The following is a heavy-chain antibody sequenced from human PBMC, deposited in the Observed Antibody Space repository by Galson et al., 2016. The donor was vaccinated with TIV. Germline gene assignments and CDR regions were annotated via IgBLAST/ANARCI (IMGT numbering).Heavy chain of an antibody. D-gene: IGHD5-12*01. J-gene: IGHJ6*02. V-gene: IGHV3-9*01. CDR1: GFSFDDYG. CDR2: ISSNSVYL. Sequence: SLRLSCAASGFSFDDYGMHWVRQVLGKGLEWVSGISSNSVYLGYADSVKGRFTISRDNAKNSLYLQMNSLRAEDTALYYCTTARGYSYGSPQDYYYGMDVWGQGTTVIVSS. CDR3: TTARGYSYGSPQDYYYGMDV.